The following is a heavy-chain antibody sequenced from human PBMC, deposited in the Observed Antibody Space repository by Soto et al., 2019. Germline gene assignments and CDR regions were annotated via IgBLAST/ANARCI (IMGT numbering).Heavy chain of an antibody. V-gene: IGHV3-53*01. CDR1: GFTVSSTY. Sequence: GGSLSLSCAASGFTVSSTYMSWVRQAPGKGLEWVSLIYTDGSTYYADSVKGRFTISRDSSKNTLYLQVNSLRAEDTAVYYCARYSSGLSYGMDVWGQGTTVTVSS. D-gene: IGHD6-19*01. CDR3: ARYSSGLSYGMDV. J-gene: IGHJ6*02. CDR2: IYTDGST.